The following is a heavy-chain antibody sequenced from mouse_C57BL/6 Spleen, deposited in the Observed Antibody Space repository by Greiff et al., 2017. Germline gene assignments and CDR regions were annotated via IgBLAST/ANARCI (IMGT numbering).Heavy chain of an antibody. V-gene: IGHV1-82*01. J-gene: IGHJ2*01. CDR2: IYPGDGDT. Sequence: VQLQQSGPELVKPGASVKISCKASGYAFRSSWMNWVKQRPGKGLEWIGRIYPGDGDTNYNGKFKGKATLTADKSSSTAYMQLSSLTSEDSAVYFCAREGSNWGLFDYWGQGTTLTVSS. CDR3: AREGSNWGLFDY. D-gene: IGHD4-1*01. CDR1: GYAFRSSW.